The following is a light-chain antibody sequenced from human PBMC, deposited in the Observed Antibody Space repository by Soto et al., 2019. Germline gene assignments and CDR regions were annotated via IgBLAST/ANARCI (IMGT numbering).Light chain of an antibody. V-gene: IGLV2-23*01. CDR1: SSDVGSYSL. CDR2: EDS. CDR3: CSYEDSRTYV. Sequence: QSALTQPASVSGSPGQSITISCTGTSSDVGSYSLVSWYQQHPGKAPKLMLYEDSKRPSGVSNRFSGSKSGNTASLTISGLQAEDEADYYCCSYEDSRTYVFGTGTKLTVL. J-gene: IGLJ1*01.